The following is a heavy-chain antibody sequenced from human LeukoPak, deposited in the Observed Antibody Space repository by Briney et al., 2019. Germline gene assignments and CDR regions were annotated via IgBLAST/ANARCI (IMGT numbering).Heavy chain of an antibody. V-gene: IGHV4-4*09. CDR3: ARIPLGYSGAYYFDC. D-gene: IGHD5-12*01. CDR2: ISSSGSV. J-gene: IGHJ4*02. CDR1: RGSISGSIRSYY. Sequence: SETLSLTCTVSRGSISGSIRSYYWSWLRQPPGKGLEWIGYISSSGSVNDNPSLRSRVTISVDTSKNQFFLNLSSVSAADTAVYYCARIPLGYSGAYYFDCWGQGTLVTVSP.